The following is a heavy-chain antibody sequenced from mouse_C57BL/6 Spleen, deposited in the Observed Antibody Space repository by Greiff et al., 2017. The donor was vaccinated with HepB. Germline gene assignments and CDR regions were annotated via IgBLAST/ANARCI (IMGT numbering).Heavy chain of an antibody. J-gene: IGHJ4*01. CDR2: IYPYNGVS. CDR3: ARSGSYDYGNAMDY. CDR1: GYSFTGYY. Sequence: EVKLMESGPELVKPGASVKISCKASGYSFTGYYMHWVKQSHGNILDWIGYIYPYNGVSSYNQKFKGKATLTVDKSSSTAYMELRSLTSEDSAVYYCARSGSYDYGNAMDYWGQGTSVTVSS. D-gene: IGHD2-4*01. V-gene: IGHV1-31*01.